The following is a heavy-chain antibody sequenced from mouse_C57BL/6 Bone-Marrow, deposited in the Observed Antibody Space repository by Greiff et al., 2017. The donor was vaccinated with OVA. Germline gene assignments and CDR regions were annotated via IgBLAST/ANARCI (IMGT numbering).Heavy chain of an antibody. Sequence: VQLKESGGGLVKPGGSLKLSCAASGFTFSDYGMHWVRQAPEKGLEWVAYISSGSSTIYYADTVKGRFTISRDNAKNTLFLQMTSLRSEDTAMYYCARLLHYYAMDYWGQGTSVTVSS. CDR2: ISSGSSTI. D-gene: IGHD1-1*01. CDR1: GFTFSDYG. CDR3: ARLLHYYAMDY. J-gene: IGHJ4*01. V-gene: IGHV5-17*01.